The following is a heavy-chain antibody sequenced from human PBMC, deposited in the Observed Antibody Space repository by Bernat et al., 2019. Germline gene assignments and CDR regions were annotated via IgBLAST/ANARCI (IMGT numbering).Heavy chain of an antibody. CDR3: ARELLGFDY. V-gene: IGHV1-69*06. D-gene: IGHD2-8*02. J-gene: IGHJ4*02. Sequence: QVQLVQSGAEVKKPGASVKVSCKASGYTFTGYYMHWVRQAPGQGLEWMGGIIPIFGTANYAQKFQGRVTITADKSTSTAYMELSSLRSEDTAVYYCARELLGFDYWGQGTLVTVSS. CDR1: GYTFTGYY. CDR2: IIPIFGTA.